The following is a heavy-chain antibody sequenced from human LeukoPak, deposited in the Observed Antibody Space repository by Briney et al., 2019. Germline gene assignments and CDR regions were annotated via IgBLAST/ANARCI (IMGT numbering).Heavy chain of an antibody. CDR1: GGSISSNIYY. Sequence: KTSETLSLTCTVSGGSISSNIYYWGWIRQPPGKGLEWIGSIYYSGSAYYNPSLKSRVTISVDTSKNQFSLKLSSVTAADTAVYYCARGLYYYDSEGAEAKEDAFDIWGQGTMVTVSS. D-gene: IGHD3-22*01. J-gene: IGHJ3*02. CDR3: ARGLYYYDSEGAEAKEDAFDI. V-gene: IGHV4-39*07. CDR2: IYYSGSA.